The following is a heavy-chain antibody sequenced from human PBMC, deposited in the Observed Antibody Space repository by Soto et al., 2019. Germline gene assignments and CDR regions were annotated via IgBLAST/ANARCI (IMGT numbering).Heavy chain of an antibody. J-gene: IGHJ6*02. CDR1: GYTFTNYW. V-gene: IGHV5-51*01. Sequence: PGESLKISCQGSGYTFTNYWIGWVRHMPGKGLEWMGIIYPGDSDTKYNPSFQGQVTISADKSITTTYLQWSSLKASDTAIYYCAASIFYYGMDVWGQGTTVTVPS. CDR3: AASIFYYGMDV. CDR2: IYPGDSDT.